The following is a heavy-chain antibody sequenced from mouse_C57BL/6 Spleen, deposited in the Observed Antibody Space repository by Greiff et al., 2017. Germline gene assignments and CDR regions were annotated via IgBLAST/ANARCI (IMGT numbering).Heavy chain of an antibody. CDR2: ISSGGSYT. V-gene: IGHV5-6*01. J-gene: IGHJ2*01. CDR1: GFTFSSYG. D-gene: IGHD4-1*01. CDR3: AREGVGRYYFDY. Sequence: EVHLVESGGDLVKPGGSLKLSCAASGFTFSSYGMSWVRQTPDKRLEWVATISSGGSYTYYPDSVKGQFTISRDNAKNTLYLQMSSLKSEDTALYYCAREGVGRYYFDYWGQGTTLTVSS.